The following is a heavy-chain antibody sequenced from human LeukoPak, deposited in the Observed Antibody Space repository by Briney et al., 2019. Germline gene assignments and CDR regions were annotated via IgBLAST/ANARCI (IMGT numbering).Heavy chain of an antibody. D-gene: IGHD2-21*01. Sequence: SVKVSCKASGGTFSSYTISWVRQAPGQGLEWMGRIIPILGIANYAQKFQGRVTIAADKSTSTAYMELSSLRSEDTAVYYCLAYCGGDCPNWFDPWGQGTLVTVSS. CDR3: LAYCGGDCPNWFDP. CDR1: GGTFSSYT. V-gene: IGHV1-69*02. CDR2: IIPILGIA. J-gene: IGHJ5*02.